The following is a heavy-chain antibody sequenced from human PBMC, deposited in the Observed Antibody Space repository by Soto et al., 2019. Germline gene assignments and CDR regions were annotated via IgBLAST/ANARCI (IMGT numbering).Heavy chain of an antibody. CDR2: IVPIFGTT. D-gene: IGHD3-22*01. J-gene: IGHJ5*02. CDR1: GVTLRSFA. CDR3: STSMSWFDP. Sequence: QVLLVQSGAEVKRLGASVQVSCKASGVTLRSFAIAWVRQTPGHGLEWMGGIVPIFGTTNYAQKFQGKLTITADGSTTTACMELSSLTSEDSLLYYCSTSMSWFDPGGQGTLVPVSS. V-gene: IGHV1-69*01.